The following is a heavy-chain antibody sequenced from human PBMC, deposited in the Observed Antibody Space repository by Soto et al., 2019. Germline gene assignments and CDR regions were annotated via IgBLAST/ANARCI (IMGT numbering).Heavy chain of an antibody. CDR3: ARYGKQLARPRNLFDF. D-gene: IGHD6-6*01. CDR1: GGSISSYY. CDR2: IYYSGST. Sequence: SETLYLTCTVSGGSISSYYWSWIRQPPGKGLEWIGYIYYSGSTNYNPSLKSRVTISVDTSKNQFSLKLSSVTAADTAVYYCARYGKQLARPRNLFDFWGRGSLVTVSS. J-gene: IGHJ5*01. V-gene: IGHV4-59*08.